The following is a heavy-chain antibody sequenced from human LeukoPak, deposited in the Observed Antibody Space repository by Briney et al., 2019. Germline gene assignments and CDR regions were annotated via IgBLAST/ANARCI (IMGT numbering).Heavy chain of an antibody. J-gene: IGHJ4*02. Sequence: PGGSLRLSCAVSGFTLSRYAMHWVRQAPGKGPEWVAVISYDGSIKYYADSVKGRFTISRDNSKNTVYLRMTSLRGEDTAVYYCAIIGDQDDWEVPFDYWGQGTLVAVSS. CDR2: ISYDGSIK. CDR3: AIIGDQDDWEVPFDY. V-gene: IGHV3-30*04. CDR1: GFTLSRYA. D-gene: IGHD3-9*01.